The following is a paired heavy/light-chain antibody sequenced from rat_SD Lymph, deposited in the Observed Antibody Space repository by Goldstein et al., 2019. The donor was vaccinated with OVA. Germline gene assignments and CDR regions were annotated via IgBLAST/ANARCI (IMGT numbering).Heavy chain of an antibody. CDR3: TRAGGSTGFAH. Sequence: EVQLVESGGDLVQPGASLKLSCVASGFTFSDYWMSWVRQTPGKTMEWIGDIRHDGSYTNYEPSLKRRFTISRDNAKSILYLQMSNVRSEDTATYYCTRAGGSTGFAHWGQGTLVTVSS. D-gene: IGHD1-11*01. CDR1: GFTFSDYW. V-gene: IGHV11-4*01. J-gene: IGHJ3*01. CDR2: IRHDGSYT.
Light chain of an antibody. V-gene: IGKV4S4*01. Sequence: ETVLTQSPTTTAAFPGEKVTITCLASSSVSHMYWYQQKSGASPKLLIYSTSTLASGVPDRFSGSGSGTSYSLTINTMEAEDAATYYCQQWSSNPWTFGGGTKLEL. CDR1: SSVSH. CDR2: STS. J-gene: IGKJ1*01. CDR3: QQWSSNPWT.